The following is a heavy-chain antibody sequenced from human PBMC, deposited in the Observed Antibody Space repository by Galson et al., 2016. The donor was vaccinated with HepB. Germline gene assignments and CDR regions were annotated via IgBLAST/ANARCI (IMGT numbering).Heavy chain of an antibody. CDR3: ARRGSWSGNPLFDF. D-gene: IGHD3-3*01. Sequence: SETLSLTSSVSGAVSGGSISFTDYYWTWIRQPPGKGLEWMGSIHHSGDTYYTPSLRSRLIISVDTSNNQFFLRLRSVTAADTAVYFCARRGSWSGNPLFDFWGQGALVTVSS. V-gene: IGHV4-39*01. J-gene: IGHJ4*02. CDR2: IHHSGDT. CDR1: GAVSGGSISFTDYY.